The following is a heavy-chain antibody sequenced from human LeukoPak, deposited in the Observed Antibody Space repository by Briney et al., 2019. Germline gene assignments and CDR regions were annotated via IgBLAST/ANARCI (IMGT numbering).Heavy chain of an antibody. CDR2: IYYSGST. D-gene: IGHD3-3*01. CDR3: ARVPPLRFLEWYRDY. CDR1: GGSISSADYY. V-gene: IGHV4-30-4*08. Sequence: PSETLSLTCTVSGGSISSADYYWSWIRQPPGKGVEWIGYIYYSGSTNYNPSLKSRITMSLDTSKNQFSLKLSSVTAADTAMYYCARVPPLRFLEWYRDYWGQGTLVTVSS. J-gene: IGHJ4*02.